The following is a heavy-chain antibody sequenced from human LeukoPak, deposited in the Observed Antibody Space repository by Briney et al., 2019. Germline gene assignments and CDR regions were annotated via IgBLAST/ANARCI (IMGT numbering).Heavy chain of an antibody. D-gene: IGHD1-26*01. V-gene: IGHV4-61*08. CDR1: GDSISSGGYY. J-gene: IGHJ4*02. CDR2: VYYSGST. Sequence: PSETLSLTCAVSGDSISSGGYYWSWIRQPPGKGLEWIGYVYYSGSTNYNPSLKSRVTISVDTSKNQFSLKLTSVTAADTAVYYCARGDSGSFSQFDCWGQGTLVTVSS. CDR3: ARGDSGSFSQFDC.